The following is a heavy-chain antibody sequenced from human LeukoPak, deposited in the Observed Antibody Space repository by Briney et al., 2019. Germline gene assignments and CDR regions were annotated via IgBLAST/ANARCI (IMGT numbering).Heavy chain of an antibody. V-gene: IGHV3-7*01. CDR3: ARDQGQGAFDI. CDR2: IKQDGSEK. CDR1: GFTFSSYA. J-gene: IGHJ3*02. Sequence: GRSLRLSCAASGFTFSSYAMHWVRQAPGKGLEWVANIKQDGSEKYYVDSVKGRFTISRDNAKNSLYLQMNSLRAEDTAVYYCARDQGQGAFDIWGQGTMVIVSS.